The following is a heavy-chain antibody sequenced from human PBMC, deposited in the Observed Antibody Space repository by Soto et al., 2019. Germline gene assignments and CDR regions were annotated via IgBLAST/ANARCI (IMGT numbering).Heavy chain of an antibody. CDR2: IIPIFGTA. CDR3: ARARYYYDSSGYYPGMDV. Sequence: SVKVSCKASGGTFSSYAISWVRQAPGQGLEWMGEIIPIFGTANYAQKFKGRVTITADESTSTAYMELSSLRSEDTAVYYCARARYYYDSSGYYPGMDVWGQGTTVTVSS. CDR1: GGTFSSYA. D-gene: IGHD3-22*01. J-gene: IGHJ6*02. V-gene: IGHV1-69*13.